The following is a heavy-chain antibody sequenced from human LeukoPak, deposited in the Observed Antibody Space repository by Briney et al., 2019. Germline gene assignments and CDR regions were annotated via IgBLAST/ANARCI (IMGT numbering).Heavy chain of an antibody. CDR2: ISSSSSYI. CDR3: ARNYGGTSRSFDY. J-gene: IGHJ4*02. V-gene: IGHV3-21*01. CDR1: GFTFSSYS. Sequence: GGSLRLSCAASGFTFSSYSMNWVRQAPGKGLEWVSSISSSSSYIYYADSVKGRFTISRDNAKNSLYLQMNSLRAEDTAVYYCARNYGGTSRSFDYWGQGTLVTVYS. D-gene: IGHD4-23*01.